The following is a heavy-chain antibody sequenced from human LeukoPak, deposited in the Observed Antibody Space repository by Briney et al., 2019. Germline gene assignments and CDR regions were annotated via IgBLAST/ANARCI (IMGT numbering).Heavy chain of an antibody. Sequence: GSLRLSCAASGFTFSSYGMHWVRQAPGKGLEWVAVIWYDGSNKYYADSVKGRFTISRDNSKNTLYLQMNSLRAEDTAVYYCARVRKRAAAGTGAFDYWGQGTLVTVSS. V-gene: IGHV3-33*01. CDR1: GFTFSSYG. CDR3: ARVRKRAAAGTGAFDY. CDR2: IWYDGSNK. D-gene: IGHD6-13*01. J-gene: IGHJ4*02.